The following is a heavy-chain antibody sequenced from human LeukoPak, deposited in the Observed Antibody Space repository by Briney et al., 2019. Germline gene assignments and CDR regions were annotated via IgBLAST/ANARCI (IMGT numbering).Heavy chain of an antibody. V-gene: IGHV4-34*01. CDR1: GGSFSGYY. CDR3: ARVGYYDSSGYRDY. J-gene: IGHJ4*02. CDR2: INHSGST. D-gene: IGHD3-22*01. Sequence: SETLSLTCAVYGGSFSGYYWSWIRQPPGKGLEWIGEINHSGSTNYNPSLKSRVTISVDTSKNQFSLKLSSVTAADTAVYYCARVGYYDSSGYRDYWGQGTLVTVSS.